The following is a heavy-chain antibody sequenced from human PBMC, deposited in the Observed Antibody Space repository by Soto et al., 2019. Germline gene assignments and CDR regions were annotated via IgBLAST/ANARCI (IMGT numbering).Heavy chain of an antibody. J-gene: IGHJ4*02. CDR1: GGSISSYY. V-gene: IGHV4-59*08. CDR3: ASTTPYCSGGSCYPGHFDY. D-gene: IGHD2-15*01. Sequence: SETLSLTCTVSGGSISSYYWSWIRQPPGKGLEWIGYIYYSGSTYYNPSLKSRVTISVDTSKNQFSLKLSSVTDADTAVYYCASTTPYCSGGSCYPGHFDYWGQGTLVTVSS. CDR2: IYYSGST.